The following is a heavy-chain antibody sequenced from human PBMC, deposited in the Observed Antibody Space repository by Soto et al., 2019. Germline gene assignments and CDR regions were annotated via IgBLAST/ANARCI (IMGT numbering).Heavy chain of an antibody. D-gene: IGHD4-17*01. J-gene: IGHJ4*02. CDR2: IYYSGST. CDR3: ARGRDATVTTL. CDR1: GGSISSGDYY. Sequence: SETLSLTCTVSGGSISSGDYYWSWIRQPPGKGLEWIGYIYYSGSTYYNPSLKSRVTISVDTSKNQFSLKLSSVTAADTAVYYCARGRDATVTTLWGQGTLVTVS. V-gene: IGHV4-30-4*01.